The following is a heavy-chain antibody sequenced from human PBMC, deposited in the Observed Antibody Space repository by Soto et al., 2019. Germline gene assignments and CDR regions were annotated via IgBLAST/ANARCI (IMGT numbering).Heavy chain of an antibody. J-gene: IGHJ5*02. CDR3: ARSQNQLLSWFDP. V-gene: IGHV3-30-3*01. D-gene: IGHD2-2*01. Sequence: GGSLRLSCAASGFTFSSYAMHWVRQAPGKGLEWVAVISYDGSNKYYADSVKGRFTISRDNSKNTLYLQMNSLRAEDTAVYYCARSQNQLLSWFDPWGQGTLVTVSS. CDR2: ISYDGSNK. CDR1: GFTFSSYA.